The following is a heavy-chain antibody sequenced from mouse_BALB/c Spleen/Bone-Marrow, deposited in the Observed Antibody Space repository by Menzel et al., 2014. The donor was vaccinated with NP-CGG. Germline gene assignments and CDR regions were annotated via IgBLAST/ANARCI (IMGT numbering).Heavy chain of an antibody. V-gene: IGHV5-17*02. Sequence: EVKLVESGGGLVQPGGSRKLSCAASGFTFSSFGMHWVRRAPEQGLEWVAYISSGSSTIYYADTVKGRFTISRDNPKNTLFLQMTSLRSEDTAMYYCARDVPLYDVGYCDYWGQGTTLTVSS. CDR1: GFTFSSFG. D-gene: IGHD2-14*01. J-gene: IGHJ2*01. CDR2: ISSGSSTI. CDR3: ARDVPLYDVGYCDY.